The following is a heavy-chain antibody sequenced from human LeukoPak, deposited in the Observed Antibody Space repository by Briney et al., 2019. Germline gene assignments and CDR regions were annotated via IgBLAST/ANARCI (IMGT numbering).Heavy chain of an antibody. CDR2: IRSRSRPT. CDR3: VRGLNWELPKLFEY. CDR1: GLTFSIFC. D-gene: IGHD1-26*01. V-gene: IGHV3-48*01. Sequence: GRSLRLSCAPSGLTFSIFCMNWVRHAPRRGLEWVSYIRSRSRPTYYADSVEDRLTIHRHNAKNPLYLQVHTVRSEHPGLYYRVRGLNWELPKLFEYWGQGTLVTGFS. J-gene: IGHJ4*02.